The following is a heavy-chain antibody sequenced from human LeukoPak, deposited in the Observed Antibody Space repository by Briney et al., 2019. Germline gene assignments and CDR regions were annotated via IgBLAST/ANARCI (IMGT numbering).Heavy chain of an antibody. V-gene: IGHV3-7*01. CDR1: GFTFSSHW. CDR2: IRQDGSEK. D-gene: IGHD3-22*01. Sequence: GGSLRLSCAASGFTFSSHWMSWVRQAPGKGLEWVANIRQDGSEKYYVDSVKGRFTISRDNAKNSLYLQMNSLRAEDTAVYYCAREFPRYDSSGYSDYWGQGTLVTVSS. J-gene: IGHJ4*02. CDR3: AREFPRYDSSGYSDY.